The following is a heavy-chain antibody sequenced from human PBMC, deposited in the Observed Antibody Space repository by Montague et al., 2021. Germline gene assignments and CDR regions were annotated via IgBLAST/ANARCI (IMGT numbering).Heavy chain of an antibody. CDR1: GFSFSSYV. Sequence: SLRLSCAASGFSFSSYVMHWVRQAPGKGLVWVSRISHDGTVTTYADSVKGRFTISRDNAKNTLFLQMNSLRAEDTAVYYCTRDVNWDLFDYWGQGALVTVSS. CDR3: TRDVNWDLFDY. V-gene: IGHV3-74*01. CDR2: ISHDGTVT. J-gene: IGHJ4*02. D-gene: IGHD7-27*01.